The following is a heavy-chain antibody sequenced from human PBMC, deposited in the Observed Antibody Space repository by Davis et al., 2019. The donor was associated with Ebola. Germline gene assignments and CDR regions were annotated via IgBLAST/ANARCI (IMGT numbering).Heavy chain of an antibody. CDR2: ISSSSSYI. CDR3: ARYGQWLGGDYFDY. V-gene: IGHV3-21*01. D-gene: IGHD6-19*01. CDR1: GFTFSSYW. Sequence: GGSLRLSCAASGFTFSSYWMNWVRQAPGKGLEWVSSISSSSSYIYYADSVKGRFTISRDNAKNSLYLQMNSLRAEDTAVYYCARYGQWLGGDYFDYWGQGTLVTVSS. J-gene: IGHJ4*02.